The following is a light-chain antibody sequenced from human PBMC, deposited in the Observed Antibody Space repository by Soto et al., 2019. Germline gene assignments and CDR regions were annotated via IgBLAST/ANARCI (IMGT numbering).Light chain of an antibody. J-gene: IGKJ2*01. V-gene: IGKV1-39*01. CDR3: QQIHSTSSYT. CDR2: AAS. CDR1: QNIRNY. Sequence: DIQMTQSPSSLSASVGDRVTITCRASQNIRNYLNWYQQRPWKTPNLLVYAASNLRGGVPSRFSGSGAGTVFTLTINSLQPEDFATYYCQQIHSTSSYTFGQGTRVDIK.